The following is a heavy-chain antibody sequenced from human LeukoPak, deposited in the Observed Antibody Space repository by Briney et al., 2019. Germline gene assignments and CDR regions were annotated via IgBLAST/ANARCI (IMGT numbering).Heavy chain of an antibody. CDR3: ARDQSSVAGTTYNWFDP. CDR2: IRYDGNNK. D-gene: IGHD6-19*01. Sequence: PGGSLRLSCAASGFTFGSYEMNWVRQAPGKGLEWVAFIRYDGNNKYYADSVKGRFTISRDNAKNSLYLQMNSLRAEDTAVYYCARDQSSVAGTTYNWFDPWGQGTLVTVSS. CDR1: GFTFGSYE. V-gene: IGHV3-30*02. J-gene: IGHJ5*02.